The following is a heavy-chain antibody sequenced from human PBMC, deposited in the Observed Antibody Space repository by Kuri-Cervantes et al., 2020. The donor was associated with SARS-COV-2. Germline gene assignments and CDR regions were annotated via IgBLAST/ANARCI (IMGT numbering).Heavy chain of an antibody. CDR3: AREGGLSYCSGGSCYSRGAFDI. CDR1: GFTFSSYS. CDR2: ISSSSSTI. D-gene: IGHD2-15*01. Sequence: GESLKISCAASGFTFSSYSMNWVRQAPGKGLEWVSYISSSSSTIYYADSVKGRFTISRDNAKNSLYLQMNSLRAEDTAVYYCAREGGLSYCSGGSCYSRGAFDIWGQGTMVTVSS. J-gene: IGHJ3*02. V-gene: IGHV3-48*04.